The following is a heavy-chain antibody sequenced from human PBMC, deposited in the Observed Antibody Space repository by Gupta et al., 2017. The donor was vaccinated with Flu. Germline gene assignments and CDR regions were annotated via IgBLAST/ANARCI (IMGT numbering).Heavy chain of an antibody. CDR2: INRSGST. Sequence: RQPPGKGLEWIGEINRSGSTKYNPSLQSRVTISVDTSKSQFSLILTSVTAADTAVNYCARGTYSSSWSSNFDYWGQGTLVTVSS. J-gene: IGHJ4*02. CDR3: ARGTYSSSWSSNFDY. D-gene: IGHD6-13*01. V-gene: IGHV4-34*01.